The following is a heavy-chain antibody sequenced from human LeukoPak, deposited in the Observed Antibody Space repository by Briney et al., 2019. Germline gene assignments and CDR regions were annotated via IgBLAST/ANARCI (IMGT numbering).Heavy chain of an antibody. D-gene: IGHD2-15*01. CDR3: ARTLTPYCSGGSCYGKNAFDI. J-gene: IGHJ3*02. Sequence: SDTLSLTCAVSGYSISSSNWWGWIRQPPGKGLEWIGYIYYSGSTYYNPSLKSRVTMSVDTSKNQFSLKLSSATAVDTAVYYCARTLTPYCSGGSCYGKNAFDIWGQGTMVTVSS. CDR2: IYYSGST. CDR1: GYSISSSNW. V-gene: IGHV4-28*01.